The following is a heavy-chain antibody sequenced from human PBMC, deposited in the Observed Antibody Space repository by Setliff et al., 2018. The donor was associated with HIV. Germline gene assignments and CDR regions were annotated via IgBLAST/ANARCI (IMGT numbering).Heavy chain of an antibody. CDR1: GGSISSSSHY. CDR2: IYYSGST. CDR3: ARDGRSYYNFWSGYPDWFDP. V-gene: IGHV4-39*07. Sequence: SETLSLTCIVSGGSISSSSHYWGWIRQPPGKGQEWIGNIYYSGSTYYNPSLKSRVTISVDTSKNQFSLKLSSVTAADTAVYYCARDGRSYYNFWSGYPDWFDPWGQGTLVTVSS. J-gene: IGHJ5*02. D-gene: IGHD3-3*01.